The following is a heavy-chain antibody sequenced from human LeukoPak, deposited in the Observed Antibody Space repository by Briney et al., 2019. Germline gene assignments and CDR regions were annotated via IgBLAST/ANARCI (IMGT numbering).Heavy chain of an antibody. CDR3: AREEKDRAYVDDY. J-gene: IGHJ4*02. D-gene: IGHD2-8*01. V-gene: IGHV4-34*01. Sequence: SETLSLTCVVYGGSFSGYYWSYIRQPPGKGLEWIGEINHSGSTNYNPSLKSRVTISVDTSKNQFSLKLSSVTAADTAVYYCAREEKDRAYVDDYWGQGTLVTVSS. CDR1: GGSFSGYY. CDR2: INHSGST.